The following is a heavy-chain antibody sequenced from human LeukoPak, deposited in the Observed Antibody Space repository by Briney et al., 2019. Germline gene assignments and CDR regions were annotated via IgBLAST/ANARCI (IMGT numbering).Heavy chain of an antibody. CDR3: AKDAPYYYDSSGYGGAFDS. J-gene: IGHJ3*02. V-gene: IGHV3-53*01. CDR1: GFTVSINS. D-gene: IGHD3-22*01. Sequence: GGSLRLSCTVSGFTVSINSMSWVRQAPGKGLEWVSFIYSGGNTHYSDSVTVRFTISRDNSKNTLYLQMNSLRAEDTAVYYCAKDAPYYYDSSGYGGAFDSWGQGTMVTVSS. CDR2: IYSGGNT.